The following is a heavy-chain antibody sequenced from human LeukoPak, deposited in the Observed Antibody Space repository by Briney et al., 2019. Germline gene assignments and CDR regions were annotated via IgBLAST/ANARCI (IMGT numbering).Heavy chain of an antibody. Sequence: SETLSLTCAVYGGSFSGYYWSWIRQPPGRGLEWIGEINHSGSTNYNPSLKSRVTISVDTSKNQFSLKLSSVEAAHTAVYSCARGRPGGNSSKSSGQGTLVTVSS. CDR2: INHSGST. J-gene: IGHJ5*02. CDR3: ARGRPGGNSSKS. CDR1: GGSFSGYY. D-gene: IGHD4-23*01. V-gene: IGHV4-34*01.